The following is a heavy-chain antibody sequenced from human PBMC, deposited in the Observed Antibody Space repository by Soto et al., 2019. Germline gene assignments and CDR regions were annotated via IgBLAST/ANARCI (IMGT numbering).Heavy chain of an antibody. V-gene: IGHV4-4*02. CDR1: GGSISSSNW. CDR2: IYHSGST. D-gene: IGHD3-16*01. CDR3: VRYPAARGTNWPNYFSDN. Sequence: SETLSLTCAVSGGSISSSNWWGWVRQPPGKGLEWIGEIYHSGSTNYNPSLYSRITTSVDTSKNQFFLKVTSVTAADTAIYYCVRYPAARGTNWPNYFSDNWGQGTPVTVSS. J-gene: IGHJ4*02.